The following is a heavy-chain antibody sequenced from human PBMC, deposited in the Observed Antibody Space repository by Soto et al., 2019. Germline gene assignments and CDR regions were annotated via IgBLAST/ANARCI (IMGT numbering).Heavy chain of an antibody. D-gene: IGHD1-26*01. V-gene: IGHV4-59*01. CDR1: GDSIRSYY. J-gene: IGHJ4*02. CDR3: VRVDMGYYGPSYLDY. CDR2: ISYNGAT. Sequence: QVQLQESGPGLVKPSETLSLTCTVSGDSIRSYYWTWIRQPPGKGLEWIGYISYNGATNYNPSLESRVTISVDTSKNQFSLKLRSVTAADTAIYYCVRVDMGYYGPSYLDYWGQGILVTVSS.